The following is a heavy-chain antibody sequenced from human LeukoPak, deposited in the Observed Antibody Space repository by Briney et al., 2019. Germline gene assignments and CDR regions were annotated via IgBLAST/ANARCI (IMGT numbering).Heavy chain of an antibody. D-gene: IGHD3-16*02. CDR1: GGSISSGGYY. V-gene: IGHV4-31*03. J-gene: IGHJ4*02. CDR3: ARTRQSTFGGVIAIGVFDY. CDR2: IYYSGST. Sequence: SETLSLTCTVSGGSISSGGYYWSWIRQHPGKGLEWIGYIYYSGSTYYNPSLKSRVTISVDTSKNQFSLKLSSVTAADTAVYYCARTRQSTFGGVIAIGVFDYWGQGTLVTVSS.